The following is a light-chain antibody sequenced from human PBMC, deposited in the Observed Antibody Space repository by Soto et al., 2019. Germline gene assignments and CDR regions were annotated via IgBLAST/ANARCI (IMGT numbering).Light chain of an antibody. J-gene: IGKJ2*01. Sequence: EIVLTQSPGTLSLSPGERATLSCRASQSVSSSYLAWYQQKPGQAPRLLIYGASSRATGIPDRFSGSGSGTDFTLTISRLETEDFAVYYYQQYGNSSYTFGQGTKLEIK. CDR1: QSVSSSY. V-gene: IGKV3-20*01. CDR3: QQYGNSSYT. CDR2: GAS.